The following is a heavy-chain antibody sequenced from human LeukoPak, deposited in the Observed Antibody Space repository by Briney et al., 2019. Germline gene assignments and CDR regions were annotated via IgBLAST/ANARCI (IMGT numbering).Heavy chain of an antibody. Sequence: GASVKVSCKASGYTFTSYGISWVRQAPGQGLEWMGIINPSGGSTSYAQKFQGRVTMIRDTSTSTVYMELSSLRSEDTAVYYCALAGGGLPYNWFDPWGQGTLVTVSS. J-gene: IGHJ5*02. D-gene: IGHD1-26*01. V-gene: IGHV1-46*01. CDR2: INPSGGST. CDR3: ALAGGGLPYNWFDP. CDR1: GYTFTSYG.